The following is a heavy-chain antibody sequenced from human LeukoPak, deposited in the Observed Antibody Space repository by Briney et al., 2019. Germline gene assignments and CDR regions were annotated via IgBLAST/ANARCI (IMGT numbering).Heavy chain of an antibody. Sequence: NPSETLSLTCTVSGYSISSDYYWGWIRQPPGKGLEWIGTIYHSGSTYYNPSLKSRVTISVDTSKNQFSLKLSSVTAADTAVYYCARPTYYDSWYAFDIWGQGTMVTVSS. CDR1: GYSISSDYY. CDR3: ARPTYYDSWYAFDI. J-gene: IGHJ3*02. CDR2: IYHSGST. V-gene: IGHV4-38-2*02. D-gene: IGHD3-22*01.